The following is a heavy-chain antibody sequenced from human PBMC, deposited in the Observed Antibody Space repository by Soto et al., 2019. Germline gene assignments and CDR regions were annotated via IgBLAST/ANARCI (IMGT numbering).Heavy chain of an antibody. CDR1: GGSISSGGYS. D-gene: IGHD3-10*01. Sequence: SETLSLTCAVYGGSISSGGYSWSWIRQPPGKGLEWIGYIYHSGSTYYNPSLKSRVTISVDRSKNQFSLKLSSVTAADTAVYYCARDYYGSGAGSGAFDIWGQGTMVTVSS. CDR3: ARDYYGSGAGSGAFDI. V-gene: IGHV4-30-2*01. CDR2: IYHSGST. J-gene: IGHJ3*02.